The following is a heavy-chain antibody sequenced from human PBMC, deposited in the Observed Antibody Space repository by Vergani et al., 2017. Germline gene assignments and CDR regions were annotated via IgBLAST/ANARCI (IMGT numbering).Heavy chain of an antibody. D-gene: IGHD5-18*01. Sequence: QVQLQESGPGLVKPSETLSLTCTVSGGSISSYYWSWIRQPPGKGLEWIGYIYYSGSTNYNPSLKSRVTISVDTSKNQFSLKLSSVTAADTAVYYCARSVDTTMEDALDIWGQGTMVTVSS. V-gene: IGHV4-59*01. J-gene: IGHJ3*02. CDR1: GGSISSYY. CDR3: ARSVDTTMEDALDI. CDR2: IYYSGST.